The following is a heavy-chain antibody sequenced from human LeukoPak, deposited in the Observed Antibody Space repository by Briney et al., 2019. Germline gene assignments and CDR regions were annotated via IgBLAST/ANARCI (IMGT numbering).Heavy chain of an antibody. V-gene: IGHV3-30*18. CDR2: ISYDGSNK. J-gene: IGHJ3*02. CDR3: AKDYYDSSGPQGGAFDI. D-gene: IGHD3-22*01. CDR1: GFTFSSYG. Sequence: SGGSLRLSCAASGFTFSSYGMHWVRQAPGKGLEWVAVISYDGSNKYYADSVKGRFTISRDNSKNTLYLQMNSLRAEDTAVYYCAKDYYDSSGPQGGAFDIWGQGTMVTVSS.